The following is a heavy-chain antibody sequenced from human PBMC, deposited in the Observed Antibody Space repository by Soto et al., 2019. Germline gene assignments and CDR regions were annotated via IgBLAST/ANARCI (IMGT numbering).Heavy chain of an antibody. CDR3: AKAELSSSLIDY. J-gene: IGHJ4*02. CDR1: GFTFGSSA. Sequence: GGSLRLSCAASGFTFGSSAMIWVRQAPGKGLQWVSAISGSGGSTYYADSVKGRFTISRDNSKNTLYLQMNSLRAEDTAVYYCAKAELSSSLIDYWGQGTLVTVSS. CDR2: ISGSGGST. D-gene: IGHD6-6*01. V-gene: IGHV3-23*01.